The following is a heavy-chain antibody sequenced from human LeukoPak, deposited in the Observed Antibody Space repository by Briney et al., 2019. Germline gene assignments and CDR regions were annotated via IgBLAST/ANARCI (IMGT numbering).Heavy chain of an antibody. D-gene: IGHD6-19*01. V-gene: IGHV5-51*01. J-gene: IGHJ3*02. CDR2: IYPGDSDT. Sequence: GESLEISCKGSGYSFTDYWIGWVRQMPGKGLEWMGIIYPGDSDTRYSPSFQGQVTISADKSISTAYLQWSSLKASDTAMYYCARPRIAVAGTLTYDAFDIWGQGTMVTVSS. CDR3: ARPRIAVAGTLTYDAFDI. CDR1: GYSFTDYW.